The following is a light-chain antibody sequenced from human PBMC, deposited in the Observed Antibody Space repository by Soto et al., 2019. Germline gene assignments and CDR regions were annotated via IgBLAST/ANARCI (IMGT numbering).Light chain of an antibody. CDR1: SSDVGGYNY. V-gene: IGLV2-14*01. Sequence: QSALTQPASVSGSPGQSITISCTGTSSDVGGYNYVSWYQQHPGKAPKLMIYEVSNRPSGVSNRFSGSKSGNTASLTISWRQAEDWADYYCRSYTSSSTPYVFGTGTKLNVL. CDR2: EVS. J-gene: IGLJ1*01. CDR3: RSYTSSSTPYV.